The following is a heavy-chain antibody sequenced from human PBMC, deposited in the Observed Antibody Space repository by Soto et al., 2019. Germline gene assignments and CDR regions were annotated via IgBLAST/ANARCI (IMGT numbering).Heavy chain of an antibody. V-gene: IGHV3-21*01. CDR1: GFTFSSYS. D-gene: IGHD3-10*01. J-gene: IGHJ3*02. Sequence: EVQLVESGGGLVKPGGSLRLSCAASGFTFSSYSMNWVRQAPGKGLEWVSLISSNSSYIYYADSVKGRFTISRDNAKKTLYRQINSQRAEDTAVYYSARDRGGDLKAFDIWGQGTRVTVSS. CDR3: ARDRGGDLKAFDI. CDR2: ISSNSSYI.